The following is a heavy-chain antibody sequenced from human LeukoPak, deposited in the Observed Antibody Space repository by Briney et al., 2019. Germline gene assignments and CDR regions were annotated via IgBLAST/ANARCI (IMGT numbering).Heavy chain of an antibody. CDR2: IYHSGST. J-gene: IGHJ4*02. CDR1: GGSISSGGYY. Sequence: SETLSLTCTVSGGSISSGGYYWSWIRQPPGKGLEWIGYIYHSGSTYYNPSLKSRVTISVDRSKNQFSLKLSSVTAADTAVYYCARGTYYYDSSGYYRLDYWGQGTLVTVSS. D-gene: IGHD3-22*01. V-gene: IGHV4-30-2*01. CDR3: ARGTYYYDSSGYYRLDY.